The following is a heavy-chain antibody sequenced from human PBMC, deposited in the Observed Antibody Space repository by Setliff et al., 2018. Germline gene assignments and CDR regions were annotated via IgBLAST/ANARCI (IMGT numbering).Heavy chain of an antibody. J-gene: IGHJ1*01. D-gene: IGHD3-22*01. CDR3: ARVGRVGYYESFQY. CDR2: IISNSLTI. CDR1: GFNFNLYN. Sequence: PGGSLSLSCAASGFNFNLYNMNWVRQAPGKGLEWVSYIISNSLTIHYADSVRGRFTVSRDNAQNSLYLQMNSLRAEDTAVYYCARVGRVGYYESFQYWGQGTLVTVSS. V-gene: IGHV3-48*04.